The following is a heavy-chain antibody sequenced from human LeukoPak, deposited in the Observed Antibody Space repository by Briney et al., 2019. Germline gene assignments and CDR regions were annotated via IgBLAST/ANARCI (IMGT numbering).Heavy chain of an antibody. J-gene: IGHJ4*02. V-gene: IGHV1-2*02. CDR3: ARHAYSSGWYFDY. Sequence: ASVKVSCKASRYTFTGYYMHWVRQAPGQGLEWMGWINPNSGGTNYAQKFQGRVTMTRDTSISTAYMELSRLRSDDTAVYYCARHAYSSGWYFDYWGQGTLVTVSS. CDR1: RYTFTGYY. CDR2: INPNSGGT. D-gene: IGHD6-19*01.